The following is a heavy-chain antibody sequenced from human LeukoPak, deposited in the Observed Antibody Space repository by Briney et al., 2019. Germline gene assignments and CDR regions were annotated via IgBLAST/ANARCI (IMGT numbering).Heavy chain of an antibody. CDR3: ARLSLNAFDI. Sequence: WVRQASGKGLEWIGSIYYSGSTYYNPSLKSRVTISVDTSKNQFSLKLSSVTAADTAVYYCARLSLNAFDIWGQGTMVTVSS. J-gene: IGHJ3*02. CDR2: IYYSGST. V-gene: IGHV4-39*01.